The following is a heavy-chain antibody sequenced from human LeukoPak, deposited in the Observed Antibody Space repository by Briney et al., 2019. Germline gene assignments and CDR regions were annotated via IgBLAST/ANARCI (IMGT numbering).Heavy chain of an antibody. J-gene: IGHJ6*03. Sequence: SETLSLTCAVYGGSFSGYYWSWIRQPPGKGLEWIGEINHSGSTNYNPSLKSRVTISVDTSKNQFSLKLSSVTAADTAVYYCARESGYIASGGHKPLNHYYYYMDVWGKGTTVTVSS. CDR2: INHSGST. CDR1: GGSFSGYY. D-gene: IGHD5/OR15-5a*01. V-gene: IGHV4-34*01. CDR3: ARESGYIASGGHKPLNHYYYYMDV.